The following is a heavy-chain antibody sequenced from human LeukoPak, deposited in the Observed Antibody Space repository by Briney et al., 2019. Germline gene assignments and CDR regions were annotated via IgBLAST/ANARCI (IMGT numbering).Heavy chain of an antibody. D-gene: IGHD2-2*01. V-gene: IGHV1-69*05. CDR2: FIPLFGQA. CDR3: ARGLQYQLLKALGHYYMDV. CDR1: GGNFNNHV. Sequence: SVKVSCKASGGNFNNHVISWVRQAPGQGLEWMGRFIPLFGQADYAQKFQGRVTITTDESTSTAYLELSSLASDDTAVYYCARGLQYQLLKALGHYYMDVWGEGTTVTVSS. J-gene: IGHJ6*03.